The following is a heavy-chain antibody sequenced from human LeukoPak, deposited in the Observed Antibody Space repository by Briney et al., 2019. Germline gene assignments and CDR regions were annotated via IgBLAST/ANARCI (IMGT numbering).Heavy chain of an antibody. Sequence: PGGSLRLSCAASGFSFSGYSMNWVRQAPGKGLDWVSYISSGSRTIFYADSVKGRFTISRDNAMNSLYLQMNSLRAEDTAVYYCVRESIRGTRDFDYWGQGTLVTVSS. CDR3: VRESIRGTRDFDY. CDR1: GFSFSGYS. CDR2: ISSGSRTI. V-gene: IGHV3-48*04. D-gene: IGHD2-21*01. J-gene: IGHJ4*02.